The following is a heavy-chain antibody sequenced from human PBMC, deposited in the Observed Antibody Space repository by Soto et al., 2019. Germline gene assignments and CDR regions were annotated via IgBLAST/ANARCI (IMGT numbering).Heavy chain of an antibody. Sequence: EVQLVESGGGLVQPGGSLRLSCAASGFTFSTYDMHWVRQATGKGLEWVSAIGTAGDTYYPGSVKGRFTISRENAKNSLYLQMNSLRAGDTVVYYCARGRYYDFWSGPQNYGMDVWGQGTTVTVSS. D-gene: IGHD3-3*01. V-gene: IGHV3-13*01. CDR3: ARGRYYDFWSGPQNYGMDV. CDR1: GFTFSTYD. J-gene: IGHJ6*02. CDR2: IGTAGDT.